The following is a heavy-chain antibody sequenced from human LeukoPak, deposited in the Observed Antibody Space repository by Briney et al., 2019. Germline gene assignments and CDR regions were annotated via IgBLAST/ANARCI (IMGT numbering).Heavy chain of an antibody. D-gene: IGHD3-22*01. J-gene: IGHJ4*02. CDR3: AKDRDYYDSSGHGYPDY. V-gene: IGHV3-30-3*01. CDR2: ISYDGSNK. Sequence: PGGSLRLSCAASGFTFSSYAMHWVRQAPGKGLEWVAVISYDGSNKYYADSVKGRFTISRDNSKNTLYLQMNSLRAEDTAVYYCAKDRDYYDSSGHGYPDYWGQGTLVTVSS. CDR1: GFTFSSYA.